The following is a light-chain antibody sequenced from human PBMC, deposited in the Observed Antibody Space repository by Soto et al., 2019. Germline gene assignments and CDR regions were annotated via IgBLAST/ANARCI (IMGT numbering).Light chain of an antibody. CDR1: SSDVGGYNF. Sequence: QSVLTQPASVSGSPGQSIAISCTGTSSDVGGYNFVSWYQQLPGKAPKLLIYEVSNRPSGVSNRFSGSKSGTTASLTISGLQAEDEADYFCNSYTSTSNIVAFGGGTKLTVL. V-gene: IGLV2-14*01. J-gene: IGLJ2*01. CDR2: EVS. CDR3: NSYTSTSNIVA.